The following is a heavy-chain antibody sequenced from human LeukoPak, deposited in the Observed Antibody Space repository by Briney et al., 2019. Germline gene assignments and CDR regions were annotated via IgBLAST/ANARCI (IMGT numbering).Heavy chain of an antibody. J-gene: IGHJ4*02. CDR1: GFTFDDYA. V-gene: IGHV3-9*01. CDR2: INWNSGNI. D-gene: IGHD6-6*01. CDR3: AKDRVYSTSSIDY. Sequence: GGSLRLSCATSGFTFDDYAMHWVRQAPGKGLEWVSGINWNSGNIGYADSVKGRFTISRDNAKNSLYLQMNSLRAEDTALYYCAKDRVYSTSSIDYWGQGTLVTVSS.